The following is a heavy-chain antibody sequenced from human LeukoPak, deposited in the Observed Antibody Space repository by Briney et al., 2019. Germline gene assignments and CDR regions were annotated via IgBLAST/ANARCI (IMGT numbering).Heavy chain of an antibody. CDR3: ARDHGSGYYFFDY. V-gene: IGHV3-21*01. Sequence: GGSLRLSCAASGFTFSNYGMHWVRQAPGKGLEWVSSISSSSYIYYADSVKGRFTISRDNAKNSLYLQMNSLRAEDTAVYYCARDHGSGYYFFDYWGQGTLVTVSS. CDR2: ISSSSYI. J-gene: IGHJ4*02. D-gene: IGHD3-22*01. CDR1: GFTFSNYG.